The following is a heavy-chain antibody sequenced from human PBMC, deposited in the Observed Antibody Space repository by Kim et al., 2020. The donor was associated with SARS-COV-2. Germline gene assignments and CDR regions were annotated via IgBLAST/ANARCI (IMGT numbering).Heavy chain of an antibody. V-gene: IGHV4-34*01. CDR3: ARRIHYYGSGSYYRYFDY. D-gene: IGHD3-10*01. CDR1: GGSFSGYY. CDR2: INHSGST. J-gene: IGHJ4*02. Sequence: SETLSLTCAVYGGSFSGYYWSWIRQPPGKGLEWIGEINHSGSTNYNPSLKSRVTISVDTSKNQFSLKLSSVTAADTAVYYCARRIHYYGSGSYYRYFDYWGQGTLVTVSS.